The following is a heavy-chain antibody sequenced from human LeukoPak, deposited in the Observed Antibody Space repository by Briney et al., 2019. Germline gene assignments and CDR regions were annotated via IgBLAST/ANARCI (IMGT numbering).Heavy chain of an antibody. CDR3: ARHGYYYYMDV. J-gene: IGHJ6*03. CDR1: GGSIFSYY. V-gene: IGHV4-59*08. CDR2: IYNSGST. Sequence: SETLSLTCTVSGGSIFSYYWSWFRQPPGKVLEWIGYIYNSGSTNYDPSLKSRVTISIDTSKNQFSLKLSSVTAADTAVYYCARHGYYYYMDVWGKGTTVTVSS.